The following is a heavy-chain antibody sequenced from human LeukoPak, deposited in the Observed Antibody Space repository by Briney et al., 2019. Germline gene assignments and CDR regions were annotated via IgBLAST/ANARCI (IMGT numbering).Heavy chain of an antibody. J-gene: IGHJ4*02. CDR3: AKGGKWDVTPFDY. V-gene: IGHV3-23*01. CDR2: ISGGGGST. CDR1: GFTFTSYS. Sequence: GGSLRLSCAASGFTFTSYSMNWVRQAPEKGLEWVSTISGGGGSTYYADSVKGRFTISRDNSKNTLYLQVNSLRAEDTAVYYCAKGGKWDVTPFDYWGQGTLVTVSS. D-gene: IGHD1-26*01.